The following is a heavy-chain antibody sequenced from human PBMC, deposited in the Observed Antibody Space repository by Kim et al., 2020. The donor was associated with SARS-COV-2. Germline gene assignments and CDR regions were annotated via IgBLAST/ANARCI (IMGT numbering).Heavy chain of an antibody. CDR1: GGSFSGYY. CDR3: ARDAPVGATNFDY. J-gene: IGHJ4*02. D-gene: IGHD1-26*01. Sequence: SETLSLTCAVYGGSFSGYYWSWIRQPPGKGLEWIGEINHSGSTNYNPSLKSRVTISVDTSKNQFSLKLSSVTAADTAVYYCARDAPVGATNFDYWGQGTLVTVSS. CDR2: INHSGST. V-gene: IGHV4-34*01.